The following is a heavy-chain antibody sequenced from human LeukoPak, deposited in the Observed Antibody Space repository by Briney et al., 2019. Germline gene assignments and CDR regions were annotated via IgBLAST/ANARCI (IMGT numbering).Heavy chain of an antibody. CDR2: ISSSGSTI. CDR3: ARGPHPYSSGWYHFDY. J-gene: IGHJ4*02. V-gene: IGHV3-48*03. D-gene: IGHD6-19*01. Sequence: PGGSLRLSCAASGFTFSSYEMNWVRQAPGEGLEWVSYISSSGSTIYYADSVKGRFTISRDNARNSLYLQMNSLRGEDTAVYYCARGPHPYSSGWYHFDYWGQGTLVTVSS. CDR1: GFTFSSYE.